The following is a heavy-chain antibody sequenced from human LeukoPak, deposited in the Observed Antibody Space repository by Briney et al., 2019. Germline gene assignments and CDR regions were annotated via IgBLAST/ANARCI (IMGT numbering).Heavy chain of an antibody. D-gene: IGHD2-15*01. CDR1: DGSISSYY. V-gene: IGHV4-59*01. J-gene: IGHJ4*02. CDR3: AKDTRDIVVVVAAYFDY. CDR2: IYYSGTT. Sequence: PSETLSLTCTVSDGSISSYYWSWIRQPPGKGLEWIGYIYYSGTTNYNPSLKSRVTISVDTSKNQFSLKLSSVTAADTAVYYCAKDTRDIVVVVAAYFDYWGQGTLVTVSS.